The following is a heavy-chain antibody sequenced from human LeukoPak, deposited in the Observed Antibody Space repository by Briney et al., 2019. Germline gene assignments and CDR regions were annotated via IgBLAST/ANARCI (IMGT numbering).Heavy chain of an antibody. CDR1: GGSISSHY. Sequence: SETLSLTCTVSGGSISSHYWSWIRQPPGKGLEWIGYIYYSGSTNYNPSLKSRVTISVDTSKNQFSLKLSSVTAADTAVYYCARGVTGTTGVWFDPWGQGTLVTVSS. J-gene: IGHJ5*02. CDR2: IYYSGST. V-gene: IGHV4-59*11. D-gene: IGHD1-7*01. CDR3: ARGVTGTTGVWFDP.